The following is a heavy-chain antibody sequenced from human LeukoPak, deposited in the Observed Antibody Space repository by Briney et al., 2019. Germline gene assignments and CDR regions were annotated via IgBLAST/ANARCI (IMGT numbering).Heavy chain of an antibody. CDR1: GYTFTSYG. CDR3: ARDQETASYYYDSSGYRNWFDP. V-gene: IGHV1-18*01. J-gene: IGHJ5*02. CDR2: ISAYNGNT. Sequence: GASVKVSCKASGYTFTSYGISWVRQAPGQGLEWMGWISAYNGNTNYAQKLQGRVTMTTDTSTSTAYMELRSLRSDDTAVYYCARDQETASYYYDSSGYRNWFDPWGQGTLVTVSS. D-gene: IGHD3-22*01.